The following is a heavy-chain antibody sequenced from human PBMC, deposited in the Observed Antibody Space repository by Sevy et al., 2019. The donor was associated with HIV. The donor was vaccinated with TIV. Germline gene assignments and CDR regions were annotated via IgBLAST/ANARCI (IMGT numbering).Heavy chain of an antibody. CDR2: IIPIFGTA. CDR1: GGTFSSYA. V-gene: IGHV1-69*13. J-gene: IGHJ4*02. CDR3: ARGPRQRSMVRGAGGIFDY. Sequence: ASVKVSCKASGGTFSSYAISWVRQAPGQGLEWMGGIIPIFGTANYAQKFQGRVTITADESTSTAYMELSSLRSEDTAVDYWARGPRQRSMVRGAGGIFDYWGQGTLVTVSS. D-gene: IGHD3-10*01.